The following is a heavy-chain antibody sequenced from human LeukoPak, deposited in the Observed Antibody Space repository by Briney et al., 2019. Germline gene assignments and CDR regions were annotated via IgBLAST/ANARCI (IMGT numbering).Heavy chain of an antibody. V-gene: IGHV4-39*07. Sequence: SETLSLTCIVSGGSISSSIYYWAWVRQPPGKGLEWIGTVFYNGATQYSPSLRSRVTISIDTSKNQFSLKLSSVTAADTAVYYCARVRYQSGWFDPWGQGTLVTVSS. CDR2: VFYNGAT. D-gene: IGHD1-14*01. J-gene: IGHJ5*02. CDR3: ARVRYQSGWFDP. CDR1: GGSISSSIYY.